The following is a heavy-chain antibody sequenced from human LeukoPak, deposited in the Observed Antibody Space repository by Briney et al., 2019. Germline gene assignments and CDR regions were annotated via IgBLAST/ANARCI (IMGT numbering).Heavy chain of an antibody. Sequence: GGSLRLSCAASGFTFSSYGMHWVRQAPGKGLEWVAVISFDASNKYYADSVKGRFTISRDNSKNTLYLQMNSLRAEDTAVYYCARGRYSSSWYYFDYWGQGTLATVSS. J-gene: IGHJ4*02. CDR1: GFTFSSYG. CDR2: ISFDASNK. D-gene: IGHD6-13*01. V-gene: IGHV3-30*03. CDR3: ARGRYSSSWYYFDY.